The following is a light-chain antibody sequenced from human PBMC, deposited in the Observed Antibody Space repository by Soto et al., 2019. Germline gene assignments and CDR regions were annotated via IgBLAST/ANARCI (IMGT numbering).Light chain of an antibody. CDR1: QGISSF. J-gene: IGKJ2*01. V-gene: IGKV1-8*01. CDR3: QQYLSYPYT. Sequence: AIRMTQSPSSISASTGDRVTITCRASQGISSFLAWYQQKPGKAPKLLIYAAATLQRGAPSRFSACGSGTGFTLTISRLQSEDFATYFGQQYLSYPYTFGQGTKLEI. CDR2: AAA.